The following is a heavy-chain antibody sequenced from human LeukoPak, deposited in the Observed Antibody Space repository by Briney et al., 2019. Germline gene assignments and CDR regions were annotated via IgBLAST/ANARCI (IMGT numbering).Heavy chain of an antibody. CDR2: INPNSGGT. CDR3: ARDRGFMDWFDP. CDR1: GYTFTGYY. V-gene: IGHV1-2*02. J-gene: IGHJ5*02. D-gene: IGHD2-2*03. Sequence: VASVKVSCKASGYTFTGYYMHWVRQAPGQGLEWMGWINPNSGGTNYAQKFQGRVTMTRDTSISTAYMELSRLRSDDTAVYYCARDRGFMDWFDPWGQGTLLSVSS.